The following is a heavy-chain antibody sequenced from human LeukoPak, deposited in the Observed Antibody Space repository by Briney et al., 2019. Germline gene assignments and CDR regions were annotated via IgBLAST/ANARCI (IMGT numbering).Heavy chain of an antibody. CDR1: GYTFTGYY. CDR2: INPNSGGT. CDR3: ASVRAMDNVGFDY. D-gene: IGHD5-18*01. J-gene: IGHJ4*02. Sequence: ASVKVSCKASGYTFTGYYIHWVRQAPGQGLEWMGWINPNSGGTNYAQKFQGRVTMTRDTSISTAYMELSRLRSDDTAVYYCASVRAMDNVGFDYWGQGTLVTVSS. V-gene: IGHV1-2*02.